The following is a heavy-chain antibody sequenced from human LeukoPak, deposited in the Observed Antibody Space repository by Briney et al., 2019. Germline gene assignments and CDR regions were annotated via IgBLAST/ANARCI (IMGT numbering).Heavy chain of an antibody. V-gene: IGHV4-34*01. CDR3: ARGYSGSYSFSGWYPYYFDY. D-gene: IGHD1-26*01. CDR2: VTHVGVT. CDR1: DESFSGYF. J-gene: IGHJ4*02. Sequence: SETLSLTCAVYDESFSGYFWTWIRQAPGRGLEWIGDVTHVGVTKYLPSLESRVTISVDLSKKQFSLELAFVTAADTAVYYCARGYSGSYSFSGWYPYYFDYWGQGTLVTVSS.